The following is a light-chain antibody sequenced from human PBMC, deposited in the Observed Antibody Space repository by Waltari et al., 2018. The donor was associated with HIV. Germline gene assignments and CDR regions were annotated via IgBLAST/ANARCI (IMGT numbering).Light chain of an antibody. V-gene: IGKV3-15*01. J-gene: IGKJ1*01. CDR1: ESVGSF. Sequence: EIVMTQSPVALSVSPGDRVTLSCRASESVGSFFAGYQQRPGQGPSLLMYGVSTRASGVSARFSGSGSGTEVNLTITSLQSDDSAIYFCQQFYYWPRTFGQGTKVEVK. CDR3: QQFYYWPRT. CDR2: GVS.